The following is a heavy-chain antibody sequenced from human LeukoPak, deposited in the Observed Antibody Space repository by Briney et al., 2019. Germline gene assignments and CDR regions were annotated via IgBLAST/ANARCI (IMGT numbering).Heavy chain of an antibody. Sequence: SGPTLVKPTQTLTLTCTFSGFSLSTSGVGVGWIRQPPGKALEWLALIYWNDDKRYSSSVKSRLTITKDTSRNQVVLTMTNMDPVDTGTYYCARGSLSSYSYWGQGALVTVSS. CDR3: ARGSLSSYSY. J-gene: IGHJ4*02. V-gene: IGHV2-5*01. D-gene: IGHD3-16*02. CDR1: GFSLSTSGVG. CDR2: IYWNDDK.